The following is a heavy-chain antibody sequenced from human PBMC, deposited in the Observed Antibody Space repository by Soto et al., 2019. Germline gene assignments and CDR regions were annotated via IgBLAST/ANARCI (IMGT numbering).Heavy chain of an antibody. V-gene: IGHV4-59*01. CDR3: ARDRYYYDSSGYYSPAFDV. D-gene: IGHD3-22*01. CDR2: IYYSGST. J-gene: IGHJ3*01. Sequence: QVQLQESGPGLVKPSETLSLTCTVSGGSISSYYWSWIRQPPGKGLEWIGYIYYSGSTNYNPSLKSRVTISVDTSKNQFSLKLSSVTAADTAVYYCARDRYYYDSSGYYSPAFDVWGQGTMVTVSS. CDR1: GGSISSYY.